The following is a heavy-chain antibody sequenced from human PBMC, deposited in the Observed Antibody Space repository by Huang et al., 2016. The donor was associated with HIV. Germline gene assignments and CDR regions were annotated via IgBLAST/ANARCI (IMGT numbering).Heavy chain of an antibody. D-gene: IGHD6-6*01. CDR1: GGSFTGYY. V-gene: IGHV4-34*01. J-gene: IGHJ4*02. CDR3: ASVPHSARTLDF. Sequence: QVQLQQWGAGLLKPSETLSLTCAVYGGSFTGYYWSWFRQPPGQGLEWIGEIDQSGSTYDNPALKSRVTMAVDTSKNQFSLKMISVTAADTAMYYCASVPHSARTLDFWGQGTLVTVSS. CDR2: IDQSGST.